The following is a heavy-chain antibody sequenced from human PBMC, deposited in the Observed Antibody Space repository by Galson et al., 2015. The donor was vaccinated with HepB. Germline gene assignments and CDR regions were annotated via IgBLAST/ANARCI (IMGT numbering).Heavy chain of an antibody. CDR1: GPTFTSNY. Sequence: SVKVSCKAAGPTFTSNYIHWVRQAPGQGLEWMGLINPRDSSTDYAQKFQGRATVTRDTSTSTIYMELSSLTSEDTAVYYCAREGLTLKHFDYWGQGTLVTVSS. D-gene: IGHD4/OR15-4a*01. J-gene: IGHJ4*02. V-gene: IGHV1-46*01. CDR3: AREGLTLKHFDY. CDR2: INPRDSST.